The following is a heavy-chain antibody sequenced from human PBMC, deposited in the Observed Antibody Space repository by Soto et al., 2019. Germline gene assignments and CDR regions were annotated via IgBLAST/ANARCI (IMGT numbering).Heavy chain of an antibody. CDR3: ARVSIAARSSYGMDV. V-gene: IGHV1-18*01. CDR1: GYTCTSYG. D-gene: IGHD6-6*01. J-gene: IGHJ6*02. CDR2: ISAYNGNT. Sequence: QVQLVQSGAEVKKPGASVKVSCKASGYTCTSYGISWVRQAPGQGLEWMGWISAYNGNTNYAQKLQGIVTMTTDTSTSTAYMELSRLSSDDTGVYYCARVSIAARSSYGMDVLGQGTTVTVSS.